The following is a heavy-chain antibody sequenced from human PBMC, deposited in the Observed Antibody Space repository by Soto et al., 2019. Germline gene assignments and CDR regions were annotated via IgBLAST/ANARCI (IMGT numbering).Heavy chain of an antibody. CDR3: ASLMSSGYYYGMDV. J-gene: IGHJ6*02. Sequence: QVQLVQSGAEVKKPGSSVKVSCKGSGGTFSSYTISWVRQAPGQGLEWMGRIIPILGIANYAQKFQGRVTITADKSTSTAYMELSSPRSEDTAVYYCASLMSSGYYYGMDVWGQGTTVTVSS. CDR2: IIPILGIA. D-gene: IGHD3-10*01. V-gene: IGHV1-69*02. CDR1: GGTFSSYT.